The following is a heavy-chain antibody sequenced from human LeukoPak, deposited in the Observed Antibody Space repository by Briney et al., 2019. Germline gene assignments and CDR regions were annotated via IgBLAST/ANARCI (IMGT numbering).Heavy chain of an antibody. CDR3: TARYGDFPLEDY. J-gene: IGHJ4*02. CDR2: IKSKTDGGTT. Sequence: KAGGSLRLSCAASGFSCSNAWMNWVRQAPGKGLEWVGRIKSKTDGGTTDYAAPVKGRFTLSRDDSKTTLYLQMSSLKTEDTAVYYCTARYGDFPLEDYWGQGTLVTVSS. V-gene: IGHV3-15*01. CDR1: GFSCSNAW. D-gene: IGHD4-17*01.